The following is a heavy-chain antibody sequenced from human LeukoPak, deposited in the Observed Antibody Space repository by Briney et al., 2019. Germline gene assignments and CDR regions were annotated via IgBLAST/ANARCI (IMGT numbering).Heavy chain of an antibody. CDR2: SNHSGST. CDR3: ARGQGFWGYYYYYMGV. V-gene: IGHV4-34*01. Sequence: SETLTLTCAVYGGCFSGYYWSWIRQPPGKGLEWIGESNHSGSTNYNPSLKSRVTISVDTSKNQFSLKLSSVTAADTAVYYCARGQGFWGYYYYYMGVWGKGTTVTVSS. J-gene: IGHJ6*03. D-gene: IGHD3-16*01. CDR1: GGCFSGYY.